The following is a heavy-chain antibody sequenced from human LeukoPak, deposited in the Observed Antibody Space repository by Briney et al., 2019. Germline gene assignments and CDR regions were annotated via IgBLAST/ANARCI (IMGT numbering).Heavy chain of an antibody. V-gene: IGHV1-18*01. Sequence: GASVKVSCKASGYTFTSYGISWVRQAPGQGLEWMGWISAYNGDTNYAQKLQGRVTMTTDTSTSTAYMELRSLRSDDTAVYYCARTPDYGDYARGRPPFDYWGQGTLVTVSS. CDR2: ISAYNGDT. CDR1: GYTFTSYG. D-gene: IGHD4-17*01. J-gene: IGHJ4*02. CDR3: ARTPDYGDYARGRPPFDY.